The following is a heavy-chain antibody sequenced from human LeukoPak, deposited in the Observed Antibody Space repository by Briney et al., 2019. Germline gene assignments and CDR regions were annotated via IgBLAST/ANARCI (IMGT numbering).Heavy chain of an antibody. J-gene: IGHJ4*02. D-gene: IGHD5-12*01. V-gene: IGHV3-7*01. CDR2: IKQDGNEK. CDR1: GFTFSSYW. Sequence: QSGGSLRLSCAASGFTFSSYWMSWVRQAPGKGLEWVANIKQDGNEKYYVDSVKGRFTISRDNAKNSLYLQMNSLRGEDTAVYYCARDTLGEGDDSDYAVYYFDYWGQGTLVTVSS. CDR3: ARDTLGEGDDSDYAVYYFDY.